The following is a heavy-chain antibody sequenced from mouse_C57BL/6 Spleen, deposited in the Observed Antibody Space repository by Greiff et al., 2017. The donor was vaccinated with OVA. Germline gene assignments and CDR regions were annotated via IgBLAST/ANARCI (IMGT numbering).Heavy chain of an antibody. J-gene: IGHJ2*01. Sequence: EVQLQESGGGLVKPGGSLKLSCAASGFTFSDYGMHWVRQAPEKGLEWVAYISSGSSTIYYADTVKGRFTISRDNAKNTLFLQMTSLRSEDTAMYYCARRYYDYDVDYWGQGTTLTVSS. CDR1: GFTFSDYG. V-gene: IGHV5-17*01. CDR3: ARRYYDYDVDY. CDR2: ISSGSSTI. D-gene: IGHD2-4*01.